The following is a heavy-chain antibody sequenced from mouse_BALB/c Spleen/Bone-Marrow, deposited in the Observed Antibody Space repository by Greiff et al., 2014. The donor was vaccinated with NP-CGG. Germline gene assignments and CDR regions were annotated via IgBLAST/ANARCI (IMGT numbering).Heavy chain of an antibody. CDR3: ARSNYPAWFAY. V-gene: IGHV1-7*01. CDR2: INPSTGYT. J-gene: IGHJ3*01. D-gene: IGHD2-5*01. Sequence: VQLQQSGAELAKPGASVKMFCKASGYTFTSYWMHWVKQRPGQGLEWIGYINPSTGYTEYNQKFKDKATLTADKSSSTAYMQLSSLASEDSAVYYCARSNYPAWFAYWGQGTLVTVSA. CDR1: GYTFTSYW.